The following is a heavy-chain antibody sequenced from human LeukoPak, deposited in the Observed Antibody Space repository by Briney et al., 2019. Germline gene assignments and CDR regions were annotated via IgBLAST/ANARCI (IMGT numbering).Heavy chain of an antibody. CDR1: GSTFMKEG. J-gene: IGHJ4*01. CDR3: ATSSTVILDVTQN. CDR2: ISNGGET. V-gene: IGHV3-23*01. D-gene: IGHD3-22*01. Sequence: GGSLRLSCAVSGSTFMKEGLNWVRQAPGKGLEWVSAISNGGETFYADSVKGRLTISRDNSKNTLYLQMNSLRAEDTAVYYCATSSTVILDVTQNWGHGTLVTV.